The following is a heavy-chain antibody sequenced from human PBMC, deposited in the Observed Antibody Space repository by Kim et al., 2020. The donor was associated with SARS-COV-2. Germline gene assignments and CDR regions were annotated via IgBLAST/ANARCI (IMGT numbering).Heavy chain of an antibody. CDR3: ATSYSSGSNYYYGMDV. D-gene: IGHD6-19*01. CDR2: FDPEDGET. Sequence: ASVKVSCKVSGYTLTELSMHWVRQAPGKGLEWMGGFDPEDGETIYAQKFQGRVTMTEDTSTDTAYMELSSLRSEDTAVYYCATSYSSGSNYYYGMDVWGQGTTVTVSS. V-gene: IGHV1-24*01. CDR1: GYTLTELS. J-gene: IGHJ6*02.